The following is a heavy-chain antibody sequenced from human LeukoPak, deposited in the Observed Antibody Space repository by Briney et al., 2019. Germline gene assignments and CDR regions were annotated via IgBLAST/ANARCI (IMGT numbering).Heavy chain of an antibody. CDR3: ARHGVEGYNGAFHI. Sequence: GESLKISCKASGHIFTNYWIAWLRQMPGKGREWMGIIYPGDSDSRYSASFQGHVTISADKSISTAYLQWSSLKASDTAMYYCARHGVEGYNGAFHIWGQGTMVTVSS. CDR1: GHIFTNYW. V-gene: IGHV5-51*01. D-gene: IGHD5-24*01. J-gene: IGHJ3*02. CDR2: IYPGDSDS.